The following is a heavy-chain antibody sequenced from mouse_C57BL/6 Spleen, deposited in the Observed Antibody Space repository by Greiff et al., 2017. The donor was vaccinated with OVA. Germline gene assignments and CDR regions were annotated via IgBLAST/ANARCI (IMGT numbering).Heavy chain of an antibody. CDR3: TGVGSIAY. Sequence: EVQLQESGGGLVQPGGSMKLSCVASGFTFSNYWMNWVRQSPEKGLEWVAQIRLKSDNYATHYAESVKGRFTISRDDSKSSVYLQMNNLRAEDTGIYYCTGVGSIAYWGQGTLVTVSA. CDR1: GFTFSNYW. D-gene: IGHD2-2*01. V-gene: IGHV6-3*01. CDR2: IRLKSDNYAT. J-gene: IGHJ3*01.